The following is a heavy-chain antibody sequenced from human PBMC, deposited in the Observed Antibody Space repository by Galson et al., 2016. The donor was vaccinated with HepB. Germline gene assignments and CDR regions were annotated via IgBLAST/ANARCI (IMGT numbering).Heavy chain of an antibody. V-gene: IGHV3-33*01. D-gene: IGHD2-2*03. Sequence: SLRLSCAASGFTFSDYALHWVRQAPGKGLEWVAVIWYDGSNKYYADSVKGRFTISRDNSKNMLYLQMDSLRVGDMAVYYCARVGSGYDYWGQGTLVTVSS. CDR1: GFTFSDYA. J-gene: IGHJ4*02. CDR2: IWYDGSNK. CDR3: ARVGSGYDY.